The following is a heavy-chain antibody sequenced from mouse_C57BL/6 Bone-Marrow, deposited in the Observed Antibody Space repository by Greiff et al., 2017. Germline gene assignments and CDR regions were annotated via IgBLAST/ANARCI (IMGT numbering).Heavy chain of an antibody. CDR2: SRNKANDYTT. J-gene: IGHJ1*03. CDR3: ARVYYSRSYWYFDV. V-gene: IGHV7-1*01. CDR1: GFTFSDFY. Sequence: EVKLMESGGGLVQSGRSLRLSCATSGFTFSDFYMEWVRQAPGKGLEWIAASRNKANDYTTEYNAPVKGRFIVSRETSQSILYLQMNALRAEDTAIYYCARVYYSRSYWYFDVWGTGTTVTVSS. D-gene: IGHD1-1*01.